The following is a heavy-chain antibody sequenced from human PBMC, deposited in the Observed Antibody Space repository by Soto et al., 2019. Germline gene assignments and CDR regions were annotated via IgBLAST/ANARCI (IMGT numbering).Heavy chain of an antibody. V-gene: IGHV1-2*02. Sequence: GASVKVSCKASGYTFTGYYMHWVRQAPGQGLEWMGWINPNSGGTNYAQKFQGRVTMTRDTSISTAYMELSRLRSDDTAVYYCANGTIVGATSLDYWGQGTLVTVSS. D-gene: IGHD1-26*01. J-gene: IGHJ4*02. CDR2: INPNSGGT. CDR3: ANGTIVGATSLDY. CDR1: GYTFTGYY.